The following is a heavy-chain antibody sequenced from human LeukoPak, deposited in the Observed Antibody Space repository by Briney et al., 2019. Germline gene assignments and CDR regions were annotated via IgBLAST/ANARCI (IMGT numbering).Heavy chain of an antibody. CDR3: ASLGGTYDY. Sequence: SETLSLTCTVSVGSINNYYWSWLRQPPGKGLEWIGYIYYTGIINYSPSLKSRVTISLDTSKNQVSLKLSSVTAADTAVYYCASLGGTYDYWGQGTLVTVSS. D-gene: IGHD1-26*01. J-gene: IGHJ4*02. V-gene: IGHV4-59*08. CDR2: IYYTGII. CDR1: VGSINNYY.